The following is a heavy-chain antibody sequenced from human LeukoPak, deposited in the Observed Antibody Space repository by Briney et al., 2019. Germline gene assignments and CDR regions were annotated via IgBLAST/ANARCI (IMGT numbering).Heavy chain of an antibody. CDR1: GFTFSSYG. CDR2: IWYDGSNK. CDR3: ATGGGRAFDI. Sequence: GRSLRLSCAASGFTFSSYGMHWVRQAPGKGLEWVAVIWYDGSNKYYADSVKGRFTISRDNAKNTLYLQMNSLRAEDTALYYCATGGGRAFDIWGQGTMVTVSS. D-gene: IGHD1-14*01. V-gene: IGHV3-33*03. J-gene: IGHJ3*02.